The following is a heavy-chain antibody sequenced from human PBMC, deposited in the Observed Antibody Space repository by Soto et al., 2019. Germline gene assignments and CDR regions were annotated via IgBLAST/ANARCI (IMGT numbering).Heavy chain of an antibody. CDR1: GGTFSNYV. Sequence: QVQLVQSGAEVKKPGSSVKVSCEASGGTFSNYVISWLRQAPGQGPEWMGGISPIYDAANYARKFQGRVTMTADKSTSTAYLELIGLKSEDSAIYYCARYWTAGTFYGAFDVWGQGTIVIVSP. D-gene: IGHD2-8*02. V-gene: IGHV1-69*06. CDR2: ISPIYDAA. CDR3: ARYWTAGTFYGAFDV. J-gene: IGHJ3*01.